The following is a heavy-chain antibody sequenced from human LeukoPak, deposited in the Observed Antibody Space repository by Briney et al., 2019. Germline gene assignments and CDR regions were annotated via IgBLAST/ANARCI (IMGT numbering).Heavy chain of an antibody. CDR3: ARVVAVAGTSRGYFDY. D-gene: IGHD6-19*01. CDR2: ISSGSGYI. CDR1: GFTFSSYS. V-gene: IGHV3-21*01. J-gene: IGHJ4*02. Sequence: PGGSLRLSCAASGFTFSSYSMNWVRQAPGKGLEWVSSISSGSGYIYYADSVKGRFTISRDNAKNSLYLQMNSLRAEDTAVYYCARVVAVAGTSRGYFDYWGQGTLVTVSS.